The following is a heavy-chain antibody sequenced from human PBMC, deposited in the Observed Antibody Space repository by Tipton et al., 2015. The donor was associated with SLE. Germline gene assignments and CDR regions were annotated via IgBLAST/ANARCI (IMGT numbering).Heavy chain of an antibody. CDR1: GGSINYYY. D-gene: IGHD2-2*01. CDR2: VFYNGNT. Sequence: TLSLTCTVSGGSINYYYWNWIRQPPGKGLEWIGYVFYNGNTNYNASLKSRVTMSVDTSKSQFSLQLGSVTAADTAVYYCARGGHCTSDSCYVYYYYMDVWGEGTTVAVPS. CDR3: ARGGHCTSDSCYVYYYYMDV. V-gene: IGHV4-59*01. J-gene: IGHJ6*03.